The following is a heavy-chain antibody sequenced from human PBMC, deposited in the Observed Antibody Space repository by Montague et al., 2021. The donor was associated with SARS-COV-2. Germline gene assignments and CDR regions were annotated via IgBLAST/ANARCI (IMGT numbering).Heavy chain of an antibody. CDR2: INHSGSI. V-gene: IGHV4-34*01. CDR1: GGSFSGYY. D-gene: IGHD4-17*01. Sequence: SETLSLTCAVYGGSFSGYYWSWIRQPPGKGLEWIGEINHSGSINXNPSHKSRVTISVDTSKNQFSLKLSSVTAADTAVYYCARGRTVTTFYYYYYGMDVWGQGTTVTVSS. CDR3: ARGRTVTTFYYYYYGMDV. J-gene: IGHJ6*02.